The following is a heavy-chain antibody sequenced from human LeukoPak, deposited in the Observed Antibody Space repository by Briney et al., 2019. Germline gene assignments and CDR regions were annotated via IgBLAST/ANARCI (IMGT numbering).Heavy chain of an antibody. D-gene: IGHD4-23*01. CDR3: ARRLGLRWDLQAFDI. CDR1: AYSFSTYD. J-gene: IGHJ3*02. CDR2: MNPDSGNT. Sequence: ASVKVSCKASAYSFSTYDINWVRQATGQGLEWMGWMNPDSGNTGYAQKFQGRVTITRNTSISTAYMELSSLKSDDTAVYYCARRLGLRWDLQAFDIWGQGTMVTVSS. V-gene: IGHV1-8*03.